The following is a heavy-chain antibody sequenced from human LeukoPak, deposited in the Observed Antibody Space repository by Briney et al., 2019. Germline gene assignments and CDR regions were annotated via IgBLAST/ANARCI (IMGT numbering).Heavy chain of an antibody. D-gene: IGHD6-13*01. Sequence: GGSLRLSCAASGFTFSSYEMNWVRQAPGKGLEWVSYISSRGSAIYYADSVKGRFTISRDNAENSLYLQMNSLRADDTAVYYCARPSRPYRSSEYFQHWGQGTLVIVSS. CDR1: GFTFSSYE. V-gene: IGHV3-48*03. CDR2: ISSRGSAI. CDR3: ARPSRPYRSSEYFQH. J-gene: IGHJ1*01.